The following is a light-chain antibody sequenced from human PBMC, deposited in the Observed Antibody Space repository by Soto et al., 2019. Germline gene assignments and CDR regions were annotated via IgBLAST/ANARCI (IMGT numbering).Light chain of an antibody. Sequence: DIQMTQSPSSLSASVGDRVTSXXRASQGISNYLAWYQQKPGKVPKIXIYAASTLQSGVPSRFSGRGSGTDFTLTISSLQPEDVATYYCQKYNSAPPTFGQGTKVDIK. CDR1: QGISNY. CDR3: QKYNSAPPT. J-gene: IGKJ1*01. CDR2: AAS. V-gene: IGKV1-27*01.